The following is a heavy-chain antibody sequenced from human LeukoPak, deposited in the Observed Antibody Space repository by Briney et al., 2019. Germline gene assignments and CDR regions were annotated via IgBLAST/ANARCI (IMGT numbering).Heavy chain of an antibody. D-gene: IGHD3-3*01. Sequence: GASVKVSCKASGYTFTNYGISWVRQAPGQGLEWMGWISAYNGNTNYAQKLQGRVTMTTDTSTSTAYMELRSLRSDDTAVYYCARIMADYDFWSGYYYYWGQGTLVTVSS. V-gene: IGHV1-18*01. J-gene: IGHJ4*02. CDR1: GYTFTNYG. CDR2: ISAYNGNT. CDR3: ARIMADYDFWSGYYYY.